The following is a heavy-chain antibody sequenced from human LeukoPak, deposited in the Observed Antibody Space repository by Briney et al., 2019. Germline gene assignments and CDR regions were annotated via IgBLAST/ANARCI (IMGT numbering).Heavy chain of an antibody. D-gene: IGHD2-2*02. CDR2: ISAYNGNT. CDR3: ARGEYCSSTSCYTFGY. Sequence: GASVKVSCKASGYTFTSYGISWVRQAPGQGLEGMGWISAYNGNTNYAQKLQGRVTMTTDTSTSTAYMELRSLRSDDTAVYYCARGEYCSSTSCYTFGYWGQGTLVTVSS. CDR1: GYTFTSYG. J-gene: IGHJ4*02. V-gene: IGHV1-18*01.